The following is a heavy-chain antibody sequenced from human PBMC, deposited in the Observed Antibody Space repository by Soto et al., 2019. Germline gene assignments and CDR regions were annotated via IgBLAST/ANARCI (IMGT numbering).Heavy chain of an antibody. CDR2: IIPIFGTA. V-gene: IGHV1-69*06. Sequence: ASVKVSCKASGGTFSSYAISWVRQAPGQGLEWMGGIIPIFGTANYAQRFQGRVTITADKSTSTAYMELSSLRSEDTAVYYCATQGITMIVVVNPQTPFDYWGQGTQVTVSS. D-gene: IGHD3-22*01. CDR1: GGTFSSYA. J-gene: IGHJ4*02. CDR3: ATQGITMIVVVNPQTPFDY.